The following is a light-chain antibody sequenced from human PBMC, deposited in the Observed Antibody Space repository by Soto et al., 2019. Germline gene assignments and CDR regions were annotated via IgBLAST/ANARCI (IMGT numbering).Light chain of an antibody. CDR2: FGS. V-gene: IGKV2-28*01. CDR3: MQALQTPLT. J-gene: IGKJ4*01. Sequence: DIVMTQSPLSLPVTPGEPASISCRSSASLLHSNGYNCLDWYVQKPGQSPQLLIYFGSYRASGVPDRFSGSGSGTAFTLKISRVEAEDVGVYYCMQALQTPLTFGGGTKVEIK. CDR1: ASLLHSNGYNC.